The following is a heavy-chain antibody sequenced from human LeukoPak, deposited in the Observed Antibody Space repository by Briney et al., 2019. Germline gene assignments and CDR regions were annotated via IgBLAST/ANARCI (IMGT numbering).Heavy chain of an antibody. D-gene: IGHD6-19*01. CDR2: INSDGSST. J-gene: IGHJ4*02. CDR1: GFTFSSYW. Sequence: GGSLRLSCAASGFTFSSYWMHWVRQAPGKGLVWVSRINSDGSSTSYADSVKGRFTISRDNAKNTLYLQMNSLRAEDTAVYYCARVRAVAGTRVYYFDYWGQGTLVTVSS. CDR3: ARVRAVAGTRVYYFDY. V-gene: IGHV3-74*01.